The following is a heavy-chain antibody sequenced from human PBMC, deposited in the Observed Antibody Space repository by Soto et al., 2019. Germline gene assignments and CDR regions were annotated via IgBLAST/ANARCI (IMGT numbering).Heavy chain of an antibody. J-gene: IGHJ2*01. D-gene: IGHD6-13*01. CDR2: IYSTGTT. Sequence: SETLSLTCKVSGTSVRHFYRSWIRQSAGKGLEWIGRIYSTGTTHFNPSLKSRLTMSMDMSKNQVSLNLTSVTAADTAVYYCVRDRADFSSTYYHYFSVWGRGTLVTVSS. CDR1: GTSVRHFY. CDR3: VRDRADFSSTYYHYFSV. V-gene: IGHV4-4*07.